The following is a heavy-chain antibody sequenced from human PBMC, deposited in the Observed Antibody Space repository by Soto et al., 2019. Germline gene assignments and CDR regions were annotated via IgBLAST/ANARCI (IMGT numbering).Heavy chain of an antibody. D-gene: IGHD3-10*01. V-gene: IGHV3-48*03. CDR3: ARLITMVPGVTAGFDY. CDR1: GFTFSSYE. J-gene: IGHJ4*02. CDR2: ISSSGSTI. Sequence: GGSLRLSCAASGFTFSSYEMNWVRQAPGKGLEWVSYISSSGSTIYYADSVKGRFTISRDNAKNSLYLQMNSLRAEDTAAYYCARLITMVPGVTAGFDYWGQGTLVTVSS.